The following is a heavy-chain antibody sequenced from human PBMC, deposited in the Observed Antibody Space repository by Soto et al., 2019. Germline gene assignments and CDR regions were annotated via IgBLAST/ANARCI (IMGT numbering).Heavy chain of an antibody. CDR3: ARDVVDSSGYQNYYYYGLEV. V-gene: IGHV4-34*01. D-gene: IGHD3-22*01. Sequence: PSETLSLTCAVYVGSFGGYYWSLIRQPPGKGLEWIGEINHSGSANYNPSLKSRVTISVDTSKNQFSLKLSSVTAADTAVYYCARDVVDSSGYQNYYYYGLEVWGQGTTVTVSS. CDR2: INHSGSA. CDR1: VGSFGGYY. J-gene: IGHJ6*02.